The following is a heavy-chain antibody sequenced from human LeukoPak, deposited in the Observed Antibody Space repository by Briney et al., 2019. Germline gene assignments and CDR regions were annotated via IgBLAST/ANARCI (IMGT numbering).Heavy chain of an antibody. CDR2: INSDGSTT. CDR3: ARVIYSGWEGELSD. V-gene: IGHV3-74*01. J-gene: IGHJ4*02. D-gene: IGHD6-19*01. CDR1: GFTFSSYW. Sequence: GGSLRLSCAASGFTFSSYWMHWVRQAPGQGLVWVSRINSDGSTTSYADSVMGRFTISRDNAKNTLYLQMNSLRTEDTAVYYCARVIYSGWEGELSDWGQGGLVTVSS.